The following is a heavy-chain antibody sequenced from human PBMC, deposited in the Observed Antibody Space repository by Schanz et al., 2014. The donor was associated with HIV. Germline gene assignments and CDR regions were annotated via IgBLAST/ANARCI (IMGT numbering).Heavy chain of an antibody. D-gene: IGHD3-22*01. J-gene: IGHJ4*02. CDR3: AKDPNDREKAFDY. CDR1: GFTFSSYD. CDR2: IWYDGSNK. Sequence: QVQLVESGGGVVQPGRSLRLSCAASGFTFSSYDMHWVRQAPGKGLEWVAVIWYDGSNKYYADSVKGRFTSSRDNSKNTLYLQMNGLRAVDTAVYYCAKDPNDREKAFDYWGQGTLVTVSS. V-gene: IGHV3-33*06.